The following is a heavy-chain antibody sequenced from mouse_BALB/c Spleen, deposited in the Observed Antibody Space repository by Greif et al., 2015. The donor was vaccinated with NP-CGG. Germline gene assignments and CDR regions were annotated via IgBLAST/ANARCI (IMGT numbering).Heavy chain of an antibody. CDR2: INPSNGGT. V-gene: IGHV1S81*02. J-gene: IGHJ4*01. CDR3: TRGDYGSSSYAMDY. D-gene: IGHD1-1*01. Sequence: VQLQQSGAELVKPGASVKLSCKASGYTFTSYYMYWVKQRPGQGLEWIGEINPSNGGTNFNEKFKSKATLTVDKSSSSAYMQLSSLTSEDSAVYYCTRGDYGSSSYAMDYWGQGTSVTVSS. CDR1: GYTFTSYY.